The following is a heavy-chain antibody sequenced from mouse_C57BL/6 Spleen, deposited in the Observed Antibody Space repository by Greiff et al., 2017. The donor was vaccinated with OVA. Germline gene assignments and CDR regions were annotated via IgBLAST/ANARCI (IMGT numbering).Heavy chain of an antibody. CDR1: GFNIKDDY. CDR3: TRGGTYGNYY. D-gene: IGHD2-1*01. Sequence: EVQVVESGAELVRPGASVKLSCTASGFNIKDDYMHWVKQRPEQGLEWIGWIDPENGDTEYASKFQGKATITADTSSNTAYLQLSSLTSEDTAVYYCTRGGTYGNYYWGQGTSVTVSS. CDR2: IDPENGDT. V-gene: IGHV14-4*01. J-gene: IGHJ4*01.